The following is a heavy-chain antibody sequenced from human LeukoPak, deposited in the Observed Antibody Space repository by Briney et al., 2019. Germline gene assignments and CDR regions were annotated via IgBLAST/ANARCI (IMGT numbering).Heavy chain of an antibody. J-gene: IGHJ2*01. V-gene: IGHV1-69*13. D-gene: IGHD3-10*02. CDR1: GDTFCSDG. CDR3: ATLFGGYWYFDL. CDR2: ILPRARRA. Sequence: ASVKVSCKAFGDTFCSDGIGWGRQAPGQGLEWMGEILPRARRATYAQRLQGRVSMTADESTTTAHMELTGLRFEDTAIYYCATLFGGYWYFDLWGRGTLVTVS.